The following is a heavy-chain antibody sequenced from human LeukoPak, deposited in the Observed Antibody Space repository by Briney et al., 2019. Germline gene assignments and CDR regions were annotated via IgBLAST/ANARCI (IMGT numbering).Heavy chain of an antibody. D-gene: IGHD3-16*02. CDR2: ISAYNGNT. Sequence: GASVKVSCKASGYTFTSYGISWVRQAPRQGLEWMGWISAYNGNTNYAQKLQGRVTMTTDTSTSTAYMELRSLRSDDTAVYYCARAGYDYVWGSYRLWGQGTLVTVSS. V-gene: IGHV1-18*01. CDR3: ARAGYDYVWGSYRL. J-gene: IGHJ4*02. CDR1: GYTFTSYG.